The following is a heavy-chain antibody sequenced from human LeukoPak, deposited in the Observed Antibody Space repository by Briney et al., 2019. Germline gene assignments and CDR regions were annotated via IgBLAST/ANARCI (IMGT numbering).Heavy chain of an antibody. CDR1: GLTSDDYA. J-gene: IGHJ4*02. V-gene: IGHV3-9*02. D-gene: IGHD3-10*01. Sequence: GRSLRLSCAASGLTSDDYAMHWVRQAPGKGLEWVSSITWNSGYIGYADSVKGRFIISRDNSKNTLYLQMNSLRAEDTAVYYFAKGYYGSGSYGWFDYWGQGTLVTVSS. CDR2: ITWNSGYI. CDR3: AKGYYGSGSYGWFDY.